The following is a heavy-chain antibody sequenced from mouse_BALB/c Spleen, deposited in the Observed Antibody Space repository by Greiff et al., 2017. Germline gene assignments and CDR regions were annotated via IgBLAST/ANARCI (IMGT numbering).Heavy chain of an antibody. CDR1: GFTFSSFG. D-gene: IGHD2-10*01. CDR2: ISSGSSTI. V-gene: IGHV5-17*02. CDR3: ARSYYGNYFDY. J-gene: IGHJ2*01. Sequence: EVMLVESGGGLVQPGGSRKLSCAASGFTFSSFGMHWVRQAPEKGLEWVAYISSGSSTIYYADTVKGRFTISRDNPKNTLFLQMTSLRSEDTAMYYCARSYYGNYFDYWGQGTTLTVSS.